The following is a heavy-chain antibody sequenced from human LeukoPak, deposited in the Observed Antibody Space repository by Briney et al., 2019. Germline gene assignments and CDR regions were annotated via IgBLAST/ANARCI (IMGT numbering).Heavy chain of an antibody. V-gene: IGHV4-34*01. CDR1: GGSFSGYS. Sequence: PSETLSLTCAVYGGSFSGYSWTWIRQPPGKGLEWIGEMSHSGYPNYNPSLKSRVAISVDTSKNQFSLNLTSVTAADTAVNYCARPRLLYGSGPILVWGQGNLVTVSS. CDR2: MSHSGYP. D-gene: IGHD3-10*01. CDR3: ARPRLLYGSGPILV. J-gene: IGHJ4*02.